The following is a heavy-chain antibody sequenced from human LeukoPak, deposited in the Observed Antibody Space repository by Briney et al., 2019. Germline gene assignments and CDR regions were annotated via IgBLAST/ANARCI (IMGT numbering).Heavy chain of an antibody. V-gene: IGHV3-23*01. J-gene: IGHJ6*02. D-gene: IGHD5-18*01. CDR3: AKDLIAPAMVLRYYYYGMDV. CDR2: ISGSGGST. Sequence: GGSLRLSCAASGFTFSSYAMSWVRQAPGKGLEWVSAISGSGGSTYYADSVKGRFTISRDNSKNTLYLQMNSLRAEDTAVYYCAKDLIAPAMVLRYYYYGMDVWGQGTTVTVSS. CDR1: GFTFSSYA.